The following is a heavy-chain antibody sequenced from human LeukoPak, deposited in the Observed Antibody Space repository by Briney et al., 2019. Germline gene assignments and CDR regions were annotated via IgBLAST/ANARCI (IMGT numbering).Heavy chain of an antibody. D-gene: IGHD2-15*01. J-gene: IGHJ5*02. V-gene: IGHV4-34*01. CDR2: INHSGST. CDR1: GGSFSGYY. CDR3: ARGRIEDIVVEHPRGQFDP. Sequence: SETLSLTCAVYGGSFSGYYWSWIRQPPGKGLEWIGEINHSGSTNYNPSLKSRVTISVDTSKNQFSLKLSSVTAADTAVYYCARGRIEDIVVEHPRGQFDPWGQGTLVTVSS.